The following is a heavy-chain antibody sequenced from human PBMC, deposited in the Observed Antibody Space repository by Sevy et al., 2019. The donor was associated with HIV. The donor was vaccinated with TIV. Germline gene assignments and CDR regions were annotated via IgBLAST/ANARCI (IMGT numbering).Heavy chain of an antibody. Sequence: GGSLRLSCAASRFTLSDYDMHWVRQAPGKGLEWVAIISYDGSNKYYAHSVKGRFTISRDNSKNTLYLQINSLRADDTAVYYCAKGYYGSGNSDYFDHWGQGTLVTVSS. J-gene: IGHJ4*02. CDR1: RFTLSDYD. CDR2: ISYDGSNK. V-gene: IGHV3-30*18. CDR3: AKGYYGSGNSDYFDH. D-gene: IGHD3-10*01.